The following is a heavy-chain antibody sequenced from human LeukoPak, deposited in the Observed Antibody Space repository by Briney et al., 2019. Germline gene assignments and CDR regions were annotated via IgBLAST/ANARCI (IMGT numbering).Heavy chain of an antibody. Sequence: SETLSFTCTVSGGPISSYYWSWIRQPPGKGLEWIGYIYYSGSTNYNPSLKSRVTISVDTSKNQFSLKLSSVTAADTAVYYCARGDYGDFDAFDIWGQGTMVTVSS. CDR2: IYYSGST. CDR3: ARGDYGDFDAFDI. D-gene: IGHD4-17*01. J-gene: IGHJ3*02. CDR1: GGPISSYY. V-gene: IGHV4-59*01.